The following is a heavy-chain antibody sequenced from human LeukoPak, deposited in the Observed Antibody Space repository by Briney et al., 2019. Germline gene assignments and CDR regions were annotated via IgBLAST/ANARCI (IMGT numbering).Heavy chain of an antibody. Sequence: GGSVRLSCAPWGLTLSIYWMHGVRQVRGGGRVWVSRISNDWCGTICTDSVKGRFTLYRDSAENTLYLQMNSLRAEDTAVYYCTTTMSSEPYYWGQGTLVTVSS. V-gene: IGHV3-74*01. CDR1: GLTLSIYW. CDR3: TTTMSSEPYY. D-gene: IGHD3-22*01. CDR2: ISNDWCGT. J-gene: IGHJ4*02.